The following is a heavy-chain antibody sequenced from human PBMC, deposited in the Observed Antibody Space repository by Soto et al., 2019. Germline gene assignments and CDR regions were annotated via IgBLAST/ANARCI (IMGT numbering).Heavy chain of an antibody. V-gene: IGHV2-5*02. J-gene: IGHJ1*01. Sequence: QITLKESGPTLVKPTQTLTLTCTFSGFSLSTSGVGVGWIRQPPGKALEWLALIYWDDDKRYSPSLKSRLTITKDTSKNQVVLTMTNMDPVDTATYYCAHRGYYYDSSGYYSAAEYFQHWGQGTLVTVSP. D-gene: IGHD3-22*01. CDR1: GFSLSTSGVG. CDR3: AHRGYYYDSSGYYSAAEYFQH. CDR2: IYWDDDK.